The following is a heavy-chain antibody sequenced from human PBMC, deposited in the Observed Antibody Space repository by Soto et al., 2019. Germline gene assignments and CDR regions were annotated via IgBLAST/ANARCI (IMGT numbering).Heavy chain of an antibody. CDR2: INHSGST. Sequence: ASETLSLTCAVYGGSFSGYYWSWIRQPPGKGLEWIGEINHSGSTNYNPSLKSRVTISVDTSKNQFSLKLSSVTAADTAVYYCARGLDSSGYSDDYWGQGTLVTVSS. J-gene: IGHJ4*02. V-gene: IGHV4-34*01. CDR1: GGSFSGYY. D-gene: IGHD3-22*01. CDR3: ARGLDSSGYSDDY.